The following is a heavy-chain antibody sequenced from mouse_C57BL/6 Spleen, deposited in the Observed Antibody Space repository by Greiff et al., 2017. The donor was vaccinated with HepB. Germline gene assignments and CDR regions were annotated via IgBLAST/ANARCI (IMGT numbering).Heavy chain of an antibody. CDR2: INPNNGGT. CDR3: ARGGYYYGSSYDYAMDY. V-gene: IGHV1-18*01. J-gene: IGHJ4*01. D-gene: IGHD1-1*01. Sequence: EVKLMESGPELVKPGASVKIPCKASGYTFTDYNMDWVKQSHGKSLEWIGDINPNNGGTIYNQKFKGKATLTVDKSSSTAYMELRSLTSEDTAVYYCARGGYYYGSSYDYAMDYWGQGTSVTVSS. CDR1: GYTFTDYN.